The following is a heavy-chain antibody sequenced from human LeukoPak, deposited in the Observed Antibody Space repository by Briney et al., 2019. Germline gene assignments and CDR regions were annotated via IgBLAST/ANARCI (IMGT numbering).Heavy chain of an antibody. CDR2: ISYDGINK. CDR3: ARDPRRDGYTGDFDY. CDR1: GFVFSSYG. Sequence: GGSLRLSCAASGFVFSSYGMHWVRQAPGKGLQWVAVISYDGINKHYAGSVKGRFTLSRDNSKNTLFLHMNSLRAEDTAVYYCARDPRRDGYTGDFDYWGRGTLVTVSS. V-gene: IGHV3-30*03. D-gene: IGHD5-24*01. J-gene: IGHJ4*02.